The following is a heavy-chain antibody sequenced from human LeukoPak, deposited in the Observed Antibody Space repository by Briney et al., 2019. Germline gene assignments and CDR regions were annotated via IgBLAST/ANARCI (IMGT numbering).Heavy chain of an antibody. V-gene: IGHV3-7*01. J-gene: IGHJ4*02. Sequence: TGGSLRLSCAASGFTFSSHWMSWVRQTPGKRPEWVANIKQDGSETYYVDSVKGRFTISRDNGKNSLYLQMNSLRGEDTGVYYCARGEMATIFLWGQGTLVTVSS. D-gene: IGHD5-24*01. CDR3: ARGEMATIFL. CDR1: GFTFSSHW. CDR2: IKQDGSET.